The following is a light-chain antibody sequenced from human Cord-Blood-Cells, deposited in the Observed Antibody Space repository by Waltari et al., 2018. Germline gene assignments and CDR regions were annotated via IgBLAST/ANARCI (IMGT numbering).Light chain of an antibody. CDR3: LQDYNNPLT. CDR2: AAS. Sequence: AIHITKFPSSLPASLGDRVTITCRASQGIRNDLGWYQQKPGKAPKLLIYAASSLQSGVPSRFSGSGSGTDFTLTISSLQPEDFASYYCLQDYNNPLTFGQGTKVEIK. CDR1: QGIRND. J-gene: IGKJ1*01. V-gene: IGKV1-6*01.